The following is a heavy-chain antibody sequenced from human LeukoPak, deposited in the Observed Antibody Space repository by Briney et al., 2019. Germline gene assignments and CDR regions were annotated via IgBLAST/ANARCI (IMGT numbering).Heavy chain of an antibody. Sequence: GESLKIFLKGSGYSFTTYWIGWVRQRPGKGLEWMGIIYPGDSDTRYSPSFQGQVTISADKSISTAYLQWSSLKASDTAMYYCALSGSYFWNWFDPWGEGTLVTVSS. CDR3: ALSGSYFWNWFDP. D-gene: IGHD1-26*01. J-gene: IGHJ5*02. CDR1: GYSFTTYW. V-gene: IGHV5-51*01. CDR2: IYPGDSDT.